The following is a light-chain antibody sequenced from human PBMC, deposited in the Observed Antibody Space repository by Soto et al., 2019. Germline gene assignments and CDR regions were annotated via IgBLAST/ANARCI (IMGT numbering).Light chain of an antibody. Sequence: DLQMTQSPSSLSASVGDRVIITCQASQDISNYLNWYQQKQGKAPKLLIYDASNLERGFPCRFSGTGSGTDFTFSISSLQTEDIAAYYSQQYDNRPVGFGPGTKGEI. V-gene: IGKV1-33*01. CDR2: DAS. CDR3: QQYDNRPVG. J-gene: IGKJ3*01. CDR1: QDISNY.